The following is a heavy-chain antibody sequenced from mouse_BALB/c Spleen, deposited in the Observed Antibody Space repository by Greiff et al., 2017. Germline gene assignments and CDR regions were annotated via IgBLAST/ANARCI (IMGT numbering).Heavy chain of an antibody. CDR2: IDPANGNT. V-gene: IGHV14-3*02. Sequence: EVQGVESGAELVKPGASVKLSCTASGFNIKDTYMHWVKQRPEQGLEWIGRIDPANGNTKYDPKFQGKATITADTSSNTAYLQLSSLTSEDTAVYYCARDGYDGGYYFDYWGQGTTLTVSS. J-gene: IGHJ2*01. CDR1: GFNIKDTY. CDR3: ARDGYDGGYYFDY. D-gene: IGHD2-2*01.